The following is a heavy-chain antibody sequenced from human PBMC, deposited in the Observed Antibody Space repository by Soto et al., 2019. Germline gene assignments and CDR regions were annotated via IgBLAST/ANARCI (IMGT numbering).Heavy chain of an antibody. J-gene: IGHJ6*02. V-gene: IGHV4-59*01. D-gene: IGHD2-21*02. CDR3: ARDGDWRMTTNPYYYNGMDV. CDR2: VFYTGRA. CDR1: GGSLGSYY. Sequence: SDTLSLTSTVCGGSLGSYYWSWIRQHPGKGLEWIGYVFYTGRANYNASLKSRVSISLDTSNYQFSLKLSSVTAADTAVYYCARDGDWRMTTNPYYYNGMDVWGPGTTVTVSS.